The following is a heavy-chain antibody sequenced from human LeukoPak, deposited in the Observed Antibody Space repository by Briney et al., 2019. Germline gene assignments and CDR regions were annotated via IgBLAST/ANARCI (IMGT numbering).Heavy chain of an antibody. D-gene: IGHD3-3*01. Sequence: GGSLRLSCAASGFTFSSYSMNWVRQAPGKGLEWVSSISSSSSYIYYADSVKGRFTISRDNAKNSLYLQVNSLRAEDTAVYYCARGSGRTHFDYWGQGTLVTVSS. V-gene: IGHV3-21*01. CDR3: ARGSGRTHFDY. CDR2: ISSSSSYI. J-gene: IGHJ4*02. CDR1: GFTFSSYS.